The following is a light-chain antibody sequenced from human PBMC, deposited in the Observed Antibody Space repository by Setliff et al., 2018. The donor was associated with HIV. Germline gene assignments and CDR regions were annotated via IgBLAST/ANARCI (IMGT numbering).Light chain of an antibody. CDR3: CSYAGSYTYI. Sequence: QSALAQPASVSGSPGQSITISCTGSSSDVGAYNYVSWYQQHPGKAPKLMIYDVTKRPSGVPDRFSGSKSGNTASLTISGLQAEDEADYYCCSYAGSYTYIFGSGTKV. CDR1: SSDVGAYNY. V-gene: IGLV2-11*01. J-gene: IGLJ1*01. CDR2: DVT.